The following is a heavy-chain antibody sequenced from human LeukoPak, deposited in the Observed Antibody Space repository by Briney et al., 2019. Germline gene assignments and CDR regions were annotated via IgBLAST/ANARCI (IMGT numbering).Heavy chain of an antibody. CDR1: GGSISSSSYY. D-gene: IGHD1-26*01. Sequence: PSETLSLTSTVSGGSISSSSYYWGWIRQPPGKGLERIGSIYYSGSAYYSPSLKSRVTISVDTSKTQFSLKLSSVTAADTAVYYCARHVGSGSYFDYWGQGTLVTVSS. V-gene: IGHV4-39*01. CDR3: ARHVGSGSYFDY. J-gene: IGHJ4*02. CDR2: IYYSGSA.